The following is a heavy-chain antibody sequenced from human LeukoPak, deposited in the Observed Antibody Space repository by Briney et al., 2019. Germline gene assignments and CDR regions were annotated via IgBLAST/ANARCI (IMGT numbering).Heavy chain of an antibody. CDR2: IHHSGAT. CDR1: GGPFSGYY. D-gene: IGHD3-22*01. J-gene: IGHJ4*02. Sequence: SETLSLTCGVYGGPFSGYYWSWIRQPSGKGLEWIGEIHHSGATNYHPSLKSRVTISVDTSRNQFSLKLNSVTAADTAVYYCARVGDTSSYYYYFDYWGQGTLVTVSS. CDR3: ARVGDTSSYYYYFDY. V-gene: IGHV4-34*01.